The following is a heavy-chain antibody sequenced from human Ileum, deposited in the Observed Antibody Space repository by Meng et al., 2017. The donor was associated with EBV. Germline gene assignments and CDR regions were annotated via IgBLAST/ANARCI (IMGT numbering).Heavy chain of an antibody. Sequence: QVQLQESGPGLVKPSXXLSLTCTVPGDSISSSPYFWGWIRQPPGKGLEWIGSIYYSGNTYYTPSLKSRLTISVDTSKNQFSLKLTSVTAADTAVYYCARQLDTVTSGDWGQGTLATVSS. D-gene: IGHD4-17*01. J-gene: IGHJ4*02. CDR2: IYYSGNT. V-gene: IGHV4-39*01. CDR3: ARQLDTVTSGD. CDR1: GDSISSSPYF.